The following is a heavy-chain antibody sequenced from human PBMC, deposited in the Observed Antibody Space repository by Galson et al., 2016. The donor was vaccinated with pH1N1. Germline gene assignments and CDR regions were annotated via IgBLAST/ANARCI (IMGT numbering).Heavy chain of an antibody. J-gene: IGHJ6*02. D-gene: IGHD2-21*01. CDR2: INVDTGNT. CDR3: ARAGNCDGDRCYGNGLDV. Sequence: SVKVSCKASGGSFSNYAISWVRQAPGQGLEWMGWINVDTGNTVHAQKLQDRVTMTTDTATKTAYMELRSLKSDDTAVYYCARAGNCDGDRCYGNGLDVWGQGTTVTVSS. CDR1: GGSFSNYA. V-gene: IGHV1-18*01.